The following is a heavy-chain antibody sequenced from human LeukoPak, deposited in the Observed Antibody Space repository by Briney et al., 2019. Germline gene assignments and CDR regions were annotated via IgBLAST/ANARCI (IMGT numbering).Heavy chain of an antibody. V-gene: IGHV1-3*01. CDR2: VNAGNGHT. Sequence: ASVKVSCKGSGYTLTNYAIHWVPQAPGQRLEWLGWVNAGNGHTKYSQKFQGRVTITRDTSATIAYMELTSLTSEDTAVYSCARGYCSSTSCQYYFDYWGQGTLVTASS. CDR1: GYTLTNYA. J-gene: IGHJ4*02. CDR3: ARGYCSSTSCQYYFDY. D-gene: IGHD2-2*01.